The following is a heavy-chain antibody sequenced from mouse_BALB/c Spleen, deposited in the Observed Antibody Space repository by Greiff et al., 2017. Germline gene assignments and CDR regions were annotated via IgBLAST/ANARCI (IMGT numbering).Heavy chain of an antibody. V-gene: IGHV5-9-3*01. CDR1: GFTFSSYA. CDR2: ISSGGSYT. D-gene: IGHD2-1*01. Sequence: DVKLVESGGGLVKPGGSLKLSCAASGFTFSSYAMSWVRQTPEKRLEWVATISSGGSYTYYPDSVKGRFTISRDNAKNTLYLQMSSLRSEDTAMYYCARGGIYGNYGDYWGQGTTLTVSS. J-gene: IGHJ2*01. CDR3: ARGGIYGNYGDY.